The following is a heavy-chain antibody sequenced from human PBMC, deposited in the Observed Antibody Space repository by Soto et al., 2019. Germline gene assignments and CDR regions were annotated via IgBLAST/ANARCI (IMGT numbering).Heavy chain of an antibody. D-gene: IGHD1-1*01. CDR2: ISKNGDNQ. Sequence: VGSLRLSCATSGFSFNIFGMHWVRQAPGKALEWVGLISKNGDNQYYGDSAKGRFIISRDNPKNSLYLQLHSLRPDDTAVYYCAKDAYNAAFDVWGQGTMVTVSS. CDR1: GFSFNIFG. CDR3: AKDAYNAAFDV. V-gene: IGHV3-30*18. J-gene: IGHJ3*01.